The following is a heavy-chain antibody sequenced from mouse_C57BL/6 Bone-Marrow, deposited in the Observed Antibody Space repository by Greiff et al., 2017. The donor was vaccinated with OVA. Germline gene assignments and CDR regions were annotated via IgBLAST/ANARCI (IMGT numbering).Heavy chain of an antibody. CDR1: GYTFTDYY. CDR2: IGPGSGST. J-gene: IGHJ4*01. Sequence: VQLQQSGAELVKPGASVKISCKASGYTFTDYYINWVKQRPGQGLEWIGKIGPGSGSTYYNEKFKGKATLAADKSYRKAYMQLSSLTSEDSAVYFCARPRWLLSCYYYAMDYWGQGTSVTVSS. V-gene: IGHV1-77*01. CDR3: ARPRWLLSCYYYAMDY. D-gene: IGHD2-3*01.